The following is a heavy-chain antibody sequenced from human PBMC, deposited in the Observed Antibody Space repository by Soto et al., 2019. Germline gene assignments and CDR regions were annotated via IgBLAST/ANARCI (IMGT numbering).Heavy chain of an antibody. V-gene: IGHV4-31*03. J-gene: IGHJ4*02. CDR2: IYYSGST. D-gene: IGHD2-2*01. Sequence: LQGSGPGLVKPSQTLSLTCTVSGGSISSGGYYWSWIRQHPGKGLEWIGYIYYSGSTYYNPSLKSRVTISVDTSKNQFSLKLSSVTAADTAVYYCAREGPAAMSNFDYWGQGTLVTVSS. CDR3: AREGPAAMSNFDY. CDR1: GGSISSGGYY.